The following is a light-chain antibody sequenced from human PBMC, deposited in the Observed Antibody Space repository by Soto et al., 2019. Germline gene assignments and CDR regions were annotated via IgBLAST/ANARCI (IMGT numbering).Light chain of an antibody. J-gene: IGLJ2*01. CDR3: CSYAGSDTFVV. CDR2: EGS. V-gene: IGLV2-23*03. CDR1: SSDVGGYNR. Sequence: QSVLTQPASVSGSPGQSITISCTGTSSDVGGYNRVSWYQQHPNKAPKLMIYEGSKRPSGVSNRFSGSKSGNTASLTISGLQAEDEADYYCCSYAGSDTFVVFGGETKLTVL.